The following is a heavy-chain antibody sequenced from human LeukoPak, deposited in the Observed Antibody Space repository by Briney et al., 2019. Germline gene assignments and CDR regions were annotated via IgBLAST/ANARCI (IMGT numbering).Heavy chain of an antibody. Sequence: ASVKVSCKASGYTFTGYYMHWVRQAAGQGLEWMGWMNPNIGNTGYAQKFQGRVTMTRNTSISTAYMELSSLRSEDTAVYYCARRSGYYDSSGHFDYWGQGTLVTVSS. V-gene: IGHV1-8*02. CDR1: GYTFTGYY. D-gene: IGHD3-22*01. J-gene: IGHJ4*02. CDR3: ARRSGYYDSSGHFDY. CDR2: MNPNIGNT.